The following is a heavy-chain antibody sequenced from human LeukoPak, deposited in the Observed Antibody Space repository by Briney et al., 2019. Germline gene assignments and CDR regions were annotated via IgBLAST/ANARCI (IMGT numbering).Heavy chain of an antibody. Sequence: GGSLRLSCAAPGFTFSSYAMHWVRQAPGKGLEYVSAISSNGGSTYYANSVKGRFTISRDNSKNTLYLQMGSLRAEDMAVYYCARGLRVVVPAAILDAFDIWGQGTMVTVSS. J-gene: IGHJ3*02. CDR3: ARGLRVVVPAAILDAFDI. CDR1: GFTFSSYA. V-gene: IGHV3-64*01. D-gene: IGHD2-2*01. CDR2: ISSNGGST.